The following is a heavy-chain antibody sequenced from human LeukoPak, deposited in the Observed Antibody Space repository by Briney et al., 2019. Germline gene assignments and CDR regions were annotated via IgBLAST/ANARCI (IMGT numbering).Heavy chain of an antibody. CDR2: ISPYNGNT. V-gene: IGHV1-18*01. D-gene: IGHD3-10*01. J-gene: IGHJ3*02. CDR3: AREGDGRSGEVRAFDI. Sequence: ASVKVSCKASGYTFITYGISWVRQAPGQGLEWMGWISPYNGNTNYAQKLQGRVTMTTDASTTTAYMELRSLRSDDTAVYYCAREGDGRSGEVRAFDIWGQGTMVTVSS. CDR1: GYTFITYG.